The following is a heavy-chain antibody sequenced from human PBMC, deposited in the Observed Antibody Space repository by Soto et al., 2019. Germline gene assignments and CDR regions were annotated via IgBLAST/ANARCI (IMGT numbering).Heavy chain of an antibody. CDR3: AKVKSVEFDTANYYYYGMDV. CDR1: GFTFSSYA. V-gene: IGHV3-23*01. D-gene: IGHD5-18*01. Sequence: GESLKISCAASGFTFSSYAMSWVRQAPGKGLEWVSAISGSGGSTYYADSVKGRFTISRDNSKNTLYLQMNSLRAEDTAVYYCAKVKSVEFDTANYYYYGMDVWGQGTTVTVSS. CDR2: ISGSGGST. J-gene: IGHJ6*02.